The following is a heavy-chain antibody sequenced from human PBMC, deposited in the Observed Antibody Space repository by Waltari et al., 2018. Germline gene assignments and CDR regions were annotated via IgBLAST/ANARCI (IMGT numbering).Heavy chain of an antibody. J-gene: IGHJ3*02. D-gene: IGHD2-8*02. CDR3: ARDRRDDWWGPHGAFDI. V-gene: IGHV3-64*01. Sequence: EVQLVESGGGLVQPGGSLRLSCAASGFTFSSYAMHWVRQAPGKGLEYVSAISSNGGRTYYANSVKDRFTISRDNSKNTLYLQMGSLRAEDMAVYYCARDRRDDWWGPHGAFDIWGQGTMVTVSS. CDR2: ISSNGGRT. CDR1: GFTFSSYA.